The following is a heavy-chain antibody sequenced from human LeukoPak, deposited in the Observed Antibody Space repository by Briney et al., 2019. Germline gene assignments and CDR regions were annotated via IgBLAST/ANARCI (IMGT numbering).Heavy chain of an antibody. V-gene: IGHV4-39*07. CDR1: GGSISSSSYY. D-gene: IGHD6-19*01. CDR2: IYYSGST. Sequence: SETLSLTCTVSGGSISSSSYYWGWIRQPPGKGLEWIGSIYYSGSTYYNPSLKSRVTISVDTSKNQFSLKLSSVTAADTAVYYCARALITYSSGWYDFDYWGQGTLVTVSS. CDR3: ARALITYSSGWYDFDY. J-gene: IGHJ4*02.